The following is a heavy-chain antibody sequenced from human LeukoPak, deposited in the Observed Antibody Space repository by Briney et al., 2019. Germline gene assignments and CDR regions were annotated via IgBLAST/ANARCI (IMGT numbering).Heavy chain of an antibody. V-gene: IGHV4-30-4*08. J-gene: IGHJ4*02. CDR1: GGSISSGGYY. CDR2: IYYSGST. CDR3: ARDLEAAAAPDY. Sequence: SSETLSLTCTVSGGSISSGGYYWSWIRQPPGKGLEWIGYIYYSGSTYYNPSLKSRVTISVDTSKNQFSLKLSSVTAADAAVYYCARDLEAAAAPDYWGQGTLVTVSS. D-gene: IGHD6-13*01.